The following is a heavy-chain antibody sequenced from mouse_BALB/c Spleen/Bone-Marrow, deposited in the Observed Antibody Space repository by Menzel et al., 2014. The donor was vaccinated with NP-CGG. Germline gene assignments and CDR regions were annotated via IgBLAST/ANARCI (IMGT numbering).Heavy chain of an antibody. CDR3: VKQRDWLFDV. CDR2: IRSKSNYYAT. J-gene: IGHJ1*01. V-gene: IGHV10-1*02. Sequence: EVQGVESGGGLVQPKGAALRLSCAASGFTFNTYAMSWVRQAPGKGLEWVARIRSKSNYYATHYADSVKDRFTISRDDSRNILYLQMNNLKTEDVAMYYCVKQRDWLFDVWGAGTTVTVSS. CDR1: GFTFNTYA.